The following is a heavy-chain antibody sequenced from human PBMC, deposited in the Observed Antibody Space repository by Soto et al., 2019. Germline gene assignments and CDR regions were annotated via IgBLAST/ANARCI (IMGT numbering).Heavy chain of an antibody. CDR1: GFTFDDYA. CDR2: VSWNSASI. J-gene: IGHJ3*02. CDR3: AQDTPQYCSGGSCYPLGAFDI. D-gene: IGHD2-15*01. Sequence: EVQLVESGGGLVQPGRSLRLSCAASGFTFDDYAMHWVRQAPGKGLEWVSGVSWNSASIGYADSEKGRFTISRDNAKNSLYLQMNSLRAEDTALYYCAQDTPQYCSGGSCYPLGAFDIWGQGKMVTVSS. V-gene: IGHV3-9*01.